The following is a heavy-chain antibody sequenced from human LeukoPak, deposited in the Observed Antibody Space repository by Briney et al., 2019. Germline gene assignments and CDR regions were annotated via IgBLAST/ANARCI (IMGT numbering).Heavy chain of an antibody. CDR1: GGSISSYY. CDR2: IYYSGST. V-gene: IGHV4-59*01. D-gene: IGHD6-19*01. Sequence: SETLSLTCTVSGGSISSYYWSCIRQTPGKGLEWIGYIYYSGSTNYNPSLKSRVTTSVHTSKNQFSLKQSSVTAADSAVYYCARGERGIAVAGTAWYVVYWGQGTLAT. J-gene: IGHJ4*02. CDR3: ARGERGIAVAGTAWYVVY.